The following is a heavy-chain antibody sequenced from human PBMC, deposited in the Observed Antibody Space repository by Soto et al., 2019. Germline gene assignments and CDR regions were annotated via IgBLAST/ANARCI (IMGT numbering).Heavy chain of an antibody. CDR2: ISWNSGSI. Sequence: DVQLVESGGGLVQPGRSLRLSCAASGFTFDDYAMHWVRQAPGKGLEWVSGISWNSGSIGYADSVKGRFTISRDNAKNSLYLQMNSLRAEDTALYYCAKGNTVTYYYYMDVWGKGTTVTVSS. V-gene: IGHV3-9*01. CDR3: AKGNTVTYYYYMDV. D-gene: IGHD4-4*01. CDR1: GFTFDDYA. J-gene: IGHJ6*03.